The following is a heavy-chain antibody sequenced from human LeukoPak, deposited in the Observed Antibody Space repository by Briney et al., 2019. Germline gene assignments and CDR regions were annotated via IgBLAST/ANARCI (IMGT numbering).Heavy chain of an antibody. Sequence: PPETLCLTCTVSGGSISSYFWSWIRQPPGKGLEWIGYIYYSGSTNYNPSLKSRVTISVDTSKNQFPLKLSSVTAADTAVYYCARKGSGCYAFDIWGQGRVVSLYS. D-gene: IGHD6-19*01. CDR3: ARKGSGCYAFDI. CDR2: IYYSGST. J-gene: IGHJ3*02. CDR1: GGSISSYF. V-gene: IGHV4-59*01.